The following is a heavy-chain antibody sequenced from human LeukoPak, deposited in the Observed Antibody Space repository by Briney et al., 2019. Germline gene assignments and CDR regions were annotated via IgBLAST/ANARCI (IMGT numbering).Heavy chain of an antibody. D-gene: IGHD5-24*01. CDR3: AREKVEMATIFYYYGMDV. CDR2: IYYSGST. CDR1: GGSVSSGSYY. J-gene: IGHJ6*02. Sequence: SETLSLTCTVSGGSVSSGSYYWRWIRQPPGKGLEWIGYIYYSGSTNYNPSLKSRVTISVDTSKNQFSLKLSSVTAADTAVYYCAREKVEMATIFYYYGMDVWGQGTTVTVSS. V-gene: IGHV4-61*01.